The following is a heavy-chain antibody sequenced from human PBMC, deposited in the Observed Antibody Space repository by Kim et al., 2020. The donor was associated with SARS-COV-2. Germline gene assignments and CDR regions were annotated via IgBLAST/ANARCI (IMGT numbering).Heavy chain of an antibody. CDR3: ARENKYCSSTSCYTRGLHWFDP. J-gene: IGHJ5*02. D-gene: IGHD2-2*02. V-gene: IGHV1-69*13. Sequence: SVKVSCKASGGTFSSYAISWVRQAPGQGLEWMGGIIPIFGTANYAQKFQGRVTITADESTSTAYMELSSLRSEDTAVYYCARENKYCSSTSCYTRGLHWFDPWGQGTLVTVSS. CDR1: GGTFSSYA. CDR2: IIPIFGTA.